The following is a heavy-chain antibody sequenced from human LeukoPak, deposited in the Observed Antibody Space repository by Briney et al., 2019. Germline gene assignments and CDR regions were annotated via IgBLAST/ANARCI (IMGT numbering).Heavy chain of an antibody. Sequence: SGTLSLTCAVSGGSISSSSWWSWVRQPPGKGLEWIGEIYHSGSTNYNPSLKSRVTISVDKSKNQFSLKLSSVTAADTAVYYCARAKNYYGSGSYRNWFDPWGQGTLVTVSS. D-gene: IGHD3-10*01. J-gene: IGHJ5*02. V-gene: IGHV4-4*02. CDR3: ARAKNYYGSGSYRNWFDP. CDR2: IYHSGST. CDR1: GGSISSSSW.